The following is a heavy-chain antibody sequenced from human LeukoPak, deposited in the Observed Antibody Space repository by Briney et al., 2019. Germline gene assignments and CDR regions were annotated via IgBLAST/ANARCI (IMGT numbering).Heavy chain of an antibody. V-gene: IGHV1-69*04. J-gene: IGHJ5*02. CDR2: IIPILGIA. CDR3: ARVLPLPYYYDSSGYYAWFDP. D-gene: IGHD3-22*01. CDR1: GYTFTSYA. Sequence: SVKVSCKASGYTFTSYAISWVRQAPGQGLEWMGRIIPILGIANYAQKFQGRVTITADKSTSTAYMELSSLRSEDTAVYYCARVLPLPYYYDSSGYYAWFDPWGQGTLVTVSS.